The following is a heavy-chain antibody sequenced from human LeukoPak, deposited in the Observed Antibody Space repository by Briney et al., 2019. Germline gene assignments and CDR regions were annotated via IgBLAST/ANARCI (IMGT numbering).Heavy chain of an antibody. CDR3: AREEVRGLPSDYWFDP. Sequence: SETLSLTCTVSGESISGFYWTWTRQPPGKGLEWIGYIYYSGSTNYNPSLKSRVTISVDTSKNQFSLKLSSVTAADTAVYYCAREEVRGLPSDYWFDPWGPGTLVTVSS. V-gene: IGHV4-59*12. CDR2: IYYSGST. J-gene: IGHJ5*02. D-gene: IGHD3-10*01. CDR1: GESISGFY.